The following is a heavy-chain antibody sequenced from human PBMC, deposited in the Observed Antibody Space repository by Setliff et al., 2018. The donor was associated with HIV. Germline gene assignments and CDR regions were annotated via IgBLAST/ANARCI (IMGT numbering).Heavy chain of an antibody. J-gene: IGHJ3*01. CDR2: IYHTGIT. CDR1: GASISTGEYY. D-gene: IGHD6-13*01. Sequence: SETLSLTCSVSGASISTGEYYWSWVRQYPGRGLEWIGYIYHTGITYYNPSLKSRINISVDTSKNQFSLKLSSVTAADTAVYYCASDYSSRHDAFDLWGQGTVVTVSS. CDR3: ASDYSSRHDAFDL. V-gene: IGHV4-31*02.